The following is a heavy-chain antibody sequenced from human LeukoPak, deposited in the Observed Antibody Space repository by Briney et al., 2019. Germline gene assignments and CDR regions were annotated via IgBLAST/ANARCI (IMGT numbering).Heavy chain of an antibody. J-gene: IGHJ6*02. Sequence: SETLSLTCTVSGGSISGYYWSWSRQPPGKGVEWIGNLYYMRGAWYKSSLKSRVTTSVDTSRNEFSLKLSSVTAADTAVYYCARDRRVRGVMGIYYYGMDVWGQGTTVTVSS. CDR1: GGSISGYY. CDR3: ARDRRVRGVMGIYYYGMDV. V-gene: IGHV4-59*01. D-gene: IGHD3-10*01. CDR2: LYYMRGA.